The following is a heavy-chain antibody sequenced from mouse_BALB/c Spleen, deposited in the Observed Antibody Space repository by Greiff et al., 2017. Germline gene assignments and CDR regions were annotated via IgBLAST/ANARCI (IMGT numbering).Heavy chain of an antibody. V-gene: IGHV3-2*02. CDR3: ARSDGYYWYFDV. CDR1: GYSITSDYA. CDR2: ISYSGST. Sequence: VQLKESGPGLVKPSQSLSLTCTVTGYSITSDYAWNWIRQFPGNKLEWMGYISYSGSTSYNPSLKSRISITRDTSKNQFFLQLNSVTTEDTATYYCARSDGYYWYFDVWGAGTTVTVSS. D-gene: IGHD2-3*01. J-gene: IGHJ1*01.